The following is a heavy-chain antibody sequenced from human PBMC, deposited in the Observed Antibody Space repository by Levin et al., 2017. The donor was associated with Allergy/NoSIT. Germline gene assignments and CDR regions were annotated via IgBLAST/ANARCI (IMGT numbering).Heavy chain of an antibody. V-gene: IGHV4-39*01. CDR3: ATKSSTGAPDS. J-gene: IGHJ4*02. CDR2: FYYGGST. CDR1: GGSITSNDYF. Sequence: TSETLSLTCIVSGGSITSNDYFWSWFRQPPGKGLEWIATFYYGGSTYYNPSLKNRVTISPDTSRNQFSLKLNSVTAADTAVFYCATKSSTGAPDSWGQGTLVTVSS. D-gene: IGHD1-26*01.